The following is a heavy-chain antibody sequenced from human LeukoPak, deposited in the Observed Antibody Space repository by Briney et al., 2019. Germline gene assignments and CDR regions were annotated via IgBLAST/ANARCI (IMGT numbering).Heavy chain of an antibody. D-gene: IGHD2-15*01. CDR3: ASEGGYCSGGSCYSAGYYYYYGMDV. CDR1: GGTSSSYA. Sequence: SVKVSCKASGGTSSSYAISWVRQAPGQGLEWMGGIIPIFGTANYAQKFQGRVTITADESTSTAYMELSSLRSEDTAVYYCASEGGYCSGGSCYSAGYYYYYGMDVWGQGTTVTVSS. CDR2: IIPIFGTA. J-gene: IGHJ6*02. V-gene: IGHV1-69*13.